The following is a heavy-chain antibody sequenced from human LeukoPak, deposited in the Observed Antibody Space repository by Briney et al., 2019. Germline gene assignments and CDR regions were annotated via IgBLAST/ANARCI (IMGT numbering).Heavy chain of an antibody. CDR1: GFTFSGYG. V-gene: IGHV3-30*02. CDR3: ATFHVSENSLVSH. D-gene: IGHD3-10*01. Sequence: PGGSLRLSCAASGFTFSGYGMHWVRQAPGKGLEWVAFIRYDESNKYYVDSVKGRFTISRDNSENTLDLQMNSLRAEDTAVYYCATFHVSENSLVSHWGQGTLVTVSS. J-gene: IGHJ4*02. CDR2: IRYDESNK.